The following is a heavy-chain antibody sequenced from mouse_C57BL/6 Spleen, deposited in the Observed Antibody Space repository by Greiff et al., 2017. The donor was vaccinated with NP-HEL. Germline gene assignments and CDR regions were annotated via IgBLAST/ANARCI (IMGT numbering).Heavy chain of an antibody. Sequence: VQLKQSGPVLVKPGASVKMSCKASGYTFTDYYMNWVKQSHGKSLEWIGVINPYNGGTSYNQKFKGKATLTVDKSSSTAYMELNSLTSEDSAVYYCARDADGGFAYWGQGTLVTVSA. J-gene: IGHJ3*01. CDR3: ARDADGGFAY. D-gene: IGHD2-3*01. CDR1: GYTFTDYY. V-gene: IGHV1-19*01. CDR2: INPYNGGT.